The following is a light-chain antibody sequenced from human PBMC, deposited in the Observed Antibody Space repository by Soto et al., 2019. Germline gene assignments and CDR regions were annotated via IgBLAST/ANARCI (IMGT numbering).Light chain of an antibody. CDR3: NSYAGTNNLV. CDR2: EVT. V-gene: IGLV2-8*01. Sequence: QSALTQPPSVSGSPGQSVTISCTGTSSDVGAYNYVSWYQQHPGEVPKLLIYEVTQRPSGVPDRFSGSKSGNTASLTVSGLQAEDEADYYCNSYAGTNNLVFGGGTKLTVL. J-gene: IGLJ2*01. CDR1: SSDVGAYNY.